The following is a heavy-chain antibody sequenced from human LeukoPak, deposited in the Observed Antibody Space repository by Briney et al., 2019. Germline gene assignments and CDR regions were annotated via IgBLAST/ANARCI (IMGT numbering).Heavy chain of an antibody. J-gene: IGHJ4*02. V-gene: IGHV3-23*01. Sequence: GGSLRLSCAASGLTFSSYAMNWVRQAPGKGLEWVSAISGSGGSTYYADSVKGRFTISRDNSKNTLYLQMNSLRAEDTAVYYCASYDSSGYYHYFDYWGQGTLVTVSS. CDR1: GLTFSSYA. D-gene: IGHD3-22*01. CDR2: ISGSGGST. CDR3: ASYDSSGYYHYFDY.